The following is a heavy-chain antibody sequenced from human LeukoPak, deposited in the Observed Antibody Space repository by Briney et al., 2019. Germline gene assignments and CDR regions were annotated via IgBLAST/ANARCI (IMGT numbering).Heavy chain of an antibody. CDR3: AKDFVMVAAAGTYN. Sequence: PGGSLRLSCAASGFTFSSYSMNWVRQAPGKGLEWVSSISSSSSYIYYADSVKGRFTISRDNSKNTLYLQMNSLRAEDTAVYYCAKDFVMVAAAGTYNWGQGTLVTVSS. V-gene: IGHV3-21*01. CDR1: GFTFSSYS. CDR2: ISSSSSYI. J-gene: IGHJ4*02. D-gene: IGHD6-13*01.